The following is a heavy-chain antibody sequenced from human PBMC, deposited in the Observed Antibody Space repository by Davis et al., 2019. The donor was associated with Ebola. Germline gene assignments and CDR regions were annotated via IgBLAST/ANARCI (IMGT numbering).Heavy chain of an antibody. D-gene: IGHD5-18*01. J-gene: IGHJ6*02. CDR1: GFTFSIYR. V-gene: IGHV3-48*02. Sequence: GGSLRLSCAASGFTFSIYRMNWVRQAPGKGLEWISYISSTSSSIYYADSVKGRFTISRDNAKNSLYLQMNSLRDGDTAVYYCARERERDTLYYYYGMDVWGQGTTVTVSS. CDR3: ARERERDTLYYYYGMDV. CDR2: ISSTSSSI.